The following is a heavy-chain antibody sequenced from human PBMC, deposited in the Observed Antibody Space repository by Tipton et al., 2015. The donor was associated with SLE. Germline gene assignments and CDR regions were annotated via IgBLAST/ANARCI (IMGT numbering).Heavy chain of an antibody. J-gene: IGHJ4*02. CDR1: GYTFTAYY. Sequence: QSGAEVKKPGASVKVSCKSSGYTFTAYYMHWVRRAPGQGLEWMGIINPGGGGTNYAQKFQGRVTMAMDTSTTTVYMELNSLRSDDTAVYYCAREAPNTCYFDSWGQGTLVTVSS. CDR3: AREAPNTCYFDS. V-gene: IGHV1-46*01. CDR2: INPGGGGT. D-gene: IGHD2-8*01.